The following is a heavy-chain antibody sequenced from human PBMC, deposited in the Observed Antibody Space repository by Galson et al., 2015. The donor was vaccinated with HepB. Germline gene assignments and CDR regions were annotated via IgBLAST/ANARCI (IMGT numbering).Heavy chain of an antibody. CDR2: IIPIFGTA. V-gene: IGHV1-69*01. J-gene: IGHJ6*03. Sequence: QSGAEVKKPGESLKISCKASGGTFSSYAISWVRQAPGQGLEWMGGIIPIFGTANYAQKFQGRVTITADESTSTAYMELSSLRSEDTAVYYCARGPNYDSSGYYPHYYYYYMDVWGKGTTVTVSS. CDR3: ARGPNYDSSGYYPHYYYYYMDV. CDR1: GGTFSSYA. D-gene: IGHD3-22*01.